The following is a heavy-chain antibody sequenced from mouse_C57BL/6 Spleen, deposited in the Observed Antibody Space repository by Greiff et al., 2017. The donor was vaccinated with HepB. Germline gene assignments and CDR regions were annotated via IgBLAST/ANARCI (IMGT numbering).Heavy chain of an antibody. CDR2: IRNKANNHAT. CDR3: TRTTVVAPLGFFDV. D-gene: IGHD1-1*01. V-gene: IGHV6-6*01. Sequence: EVKLVESGGGLVQPGGSMKLSCAASGFTFSDAWMDWVRQSPEKGLEWVAEIRNKANNHATYYAESVKGRFTISRDDSKSSVYLQMNSLRAEDTGIYYCTRTTVVAPLGFFDVWGTGTTVTVSS. J-gene: IGHJ1*03. CDR1: GFTFSDAW.